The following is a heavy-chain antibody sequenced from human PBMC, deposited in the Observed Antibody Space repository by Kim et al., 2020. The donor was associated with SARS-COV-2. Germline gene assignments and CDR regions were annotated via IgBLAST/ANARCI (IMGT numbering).Heavy chain of an antibody. Sequence: ASVKVSCKASGYTFTSYYMHWVRQAPGQGLEWMGIINPSGGSTSYAQKFQGRVTMTRDTSTSTVYMELSSLRSEDTAVYYCARDLFGPMVVAATGRLNYWGQGTLVTVSS. CDR1: GYTFTSYY. CDR2: INPSGGST. CDR3: ARDLFGPMVVAATGRLNY. V-gene: IGHV1-46*01. J-gene: IGHJ4*02. D-gene: IGHD2-15*01.